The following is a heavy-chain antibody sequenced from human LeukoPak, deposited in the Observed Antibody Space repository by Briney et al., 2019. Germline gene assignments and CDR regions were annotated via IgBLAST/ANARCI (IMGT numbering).Heavy chain of an antibody. J-gene: IGHJ4*02. Sequence: GSLRLSCAASGFTFSDRAMHWVRQAPGKGLEWVAVISKDGSDKYYPGSVRGRFTISRDNSKNTIYLQMDSLRAEDTAIYYCARDYWWNYDYWGQGTLVTVSS. CDR1: GFTFSDRA. CDR2: ISKDGSDK. V-gene: IGHV3-30-3*01. CDR3: ARDYWWNYDY. D-gene: IGHD1-7*01.